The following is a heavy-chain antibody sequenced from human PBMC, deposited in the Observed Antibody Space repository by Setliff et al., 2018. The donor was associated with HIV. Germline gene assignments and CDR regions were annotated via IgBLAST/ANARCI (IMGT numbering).Heavy chain of an antibody. CDR2: VHHSGST. J-gene: IGHJ5*02. V-gene: IGHV4-59*01. Sequence: SETLSLTCTVSSDSISSSYWTWIRQPPGQGLEWIGYVHHSGSTKYNASLRSRVTMTRDTSTSTVYMDLSSLRADDTAVYYCALPYCSGGNCWSSASLPPAGWFDPWGQGTLVTVSS. CDR3: ALPYCSGGNCWSSASLPPAGWFDP. D-gene: IGHD2-15*01. CDR1: SDSISSSY.